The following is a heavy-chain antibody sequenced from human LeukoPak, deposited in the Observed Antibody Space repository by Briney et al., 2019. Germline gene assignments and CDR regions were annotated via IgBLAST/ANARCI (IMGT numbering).Heavy chain of an antibody. V-gene: IGHV4-34*01. D-gene: IGHD6-13*01. CDR3: AREGIDSSSWSRRDY. CDR1: GGSFSGYY. J-gene: IGHJ4*02. Sequence: SETLSLTCAVYGGSFSGYYWSWIRQPPGKGLEWIGEINHSGSTNYNPSLKSRVTISVDTPKNQFSLKLSSVTAADTAVYYCAREGIDSSSWSRRDYWGQGTLVTVSS. CDR2: INHSGST.